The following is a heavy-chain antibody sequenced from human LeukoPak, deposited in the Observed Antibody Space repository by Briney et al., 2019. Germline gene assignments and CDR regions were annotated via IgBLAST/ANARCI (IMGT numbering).Heavy chain of an antibody. Sequence: GGSPRLSCVASGFTFTDHPMNWVRQAPGKGLEWISYIGGDGIAFYADSVKGRFTASKDDARKSMYLQMNSLRVEDTAVYYCAKDRANWAIDDWGQGTQVTVSS. CDR1: GFTFTDHP. D-gene: IGHD3-16*01. CDR2: IGGDGIA. CDR3: AKDRANWAIDD. J-gene: IGHJ4*02. V-gene: IGHV3-69-1*01.